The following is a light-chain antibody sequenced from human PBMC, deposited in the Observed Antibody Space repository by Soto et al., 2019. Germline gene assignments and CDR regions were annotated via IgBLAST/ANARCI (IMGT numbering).Light chain of an antibody. Sequence: DIQKTPSPSSLSASVGDRVTITCRASQSISSYLNWYQQKPGKAPKLLIYAASSLQSGVPSRFSGSGSGTDFTLTISSLQPEDFATYYCQQSYSTPITFGPGTKVDIK. V-gene: IGKV1-39*01. CDR1: QSISSY. CDR3: QQSYSTPIT. CDR2: AAS. J-gene: IGKJ3*01.